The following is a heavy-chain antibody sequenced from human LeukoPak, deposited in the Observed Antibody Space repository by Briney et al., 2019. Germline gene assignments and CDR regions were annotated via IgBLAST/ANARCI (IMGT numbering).Heavy chain of an antibody. Sequence: GGSLRLSCAASGFTFSSYAMSWVRQAPGKGLVWVSRINSDGSSTSYADSVKGRFTISRDNAKNTLYLQMNSLRAEDTAVYYCARTQTTIFGVVIYNYFDYWGQGTLVTVSS. V-gene: IGHV3-74*01. CDR1: GFTFSSYA. CDR2: INSDGSST. CDR3: ARTQTTIFGVVIYNYFDY. J-gene: IGHJ4*02. D-gene: IGHD3-3*01.